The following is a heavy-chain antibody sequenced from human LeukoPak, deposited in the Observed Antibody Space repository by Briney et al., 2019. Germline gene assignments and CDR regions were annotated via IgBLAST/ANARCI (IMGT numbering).Heavy chain of an antibody. V-gene: IGHV4-31*03. Sequence: SETLSLTCTVSGGSISSGGYYWSWIRQHPGKGLEWIGYIYYSGSTYYNPSLKSRVTISVDTSKNQFSLKPSSVTAADTAVYYCARTPSRGSDGLDYWGQGTLVTVSS. CDR1: GGSISSGGYY. J-gene: IGHJ4*02. CDR2: IYYSGST. CDR3: ARTPSRGSDGLDY. D-gene: IGHD1-26*01.